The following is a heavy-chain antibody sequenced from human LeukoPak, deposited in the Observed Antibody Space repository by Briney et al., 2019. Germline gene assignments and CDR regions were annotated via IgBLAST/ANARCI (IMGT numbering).Heavy chain of an antibody. CDR1: GYTFSNFA. CDR2: ISGYNGNT. CDR3: ARPPYPYYYDSSDEWAFDI. D-gene: IGHD3-22*01. Sequence: GASVKVSCKASGYTFSNFALTWVRQAPGQGLEYMGWISGYNGNTKYAQEFYGRLTMTTDTSTSTAYMELRSLRSEDSAVYYCARPPYPYYYDSSDEWAFDIWGQGTMVTVSS. V-gene: IGHV1-18*01. J-gene: IGHJ3*02.